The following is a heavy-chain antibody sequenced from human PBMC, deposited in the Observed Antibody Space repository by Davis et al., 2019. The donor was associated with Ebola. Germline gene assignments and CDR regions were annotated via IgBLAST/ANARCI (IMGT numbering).Heavy chain of an antibody. V-gene: IGHV1-8*01. CDR2: MNPNSGNT. Sequence: ASVKVSCKASGYTFTSYDINWVRQATGQGLEWMGWMNPNSGNTGYAQKFQGRVTITADKSTSTAYMEVSSLRSEDTAVYYCARAPGEYYYYGMDVWGQGTTVTVSS. D-gene: IGHD3-16*01. CDR1: GYTFTSYD. J-gene: IGHJ6*02. CDR3: ARAPGEYYYYGMDV.